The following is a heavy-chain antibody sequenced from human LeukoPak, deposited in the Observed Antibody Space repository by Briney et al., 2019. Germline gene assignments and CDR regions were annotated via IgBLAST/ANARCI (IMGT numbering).Heavy chain of an antibody. CDR1: GFSFDDYG. Sequence: GGSLRLSCVASGFSFDDYGMFWVRQTPGKGLEWVSGISWNSSNIGYADSVKGRFTVSRDNAKNSLYLQMNSLRAEDTAVYYCARDARDAFDIWGQGTMVTVSS. CDR3: ARDARDAFDI. V-gene: IGHV3-9*01. CDR2: ISWNSSNI. J-gene: IGHJ3*02.